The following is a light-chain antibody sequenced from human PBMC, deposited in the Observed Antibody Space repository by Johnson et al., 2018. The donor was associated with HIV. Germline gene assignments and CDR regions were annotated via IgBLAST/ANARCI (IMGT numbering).Light chain of an antibody. CDR2: DNN. CDR1: SSNIGNNY. CDR3: GTWDSSLSASYV. J-gene: IGLJ1*01. Sequence: QSVLTQPPSVSADPGQKVTISCSGSSSNIGNNYVSWYQQLPGTAPKLLIYDNNKRPSGIPDRFSVSKSGTSATLGITGLQTGDEADYYCGTWDSSLSASYVFGTGTKVTVL. V-gene: IGLV1-51*01.